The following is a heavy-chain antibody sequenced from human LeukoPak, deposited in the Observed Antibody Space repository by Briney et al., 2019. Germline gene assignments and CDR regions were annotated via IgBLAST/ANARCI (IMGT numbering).Heavy chain of an antibody. J-gene: IGHJ3*02. CDR2: IRNKANGGTT. CDR3: SRFYCSGLASGAFDI. Sequence: GGSLRLSYTTPGFTVGEYAVGWVRQAPGKGLEWIGFIRNKANGGTTEYAASVKGRFTISRDDSKTITHLQMSSLKTEDTAVYYCSRFYCSGLASGAFDIWGQGTMVTVSS. CDR1: GFTVGEYA. D-gene: IGHD2-15*01. V-gene: IGHV3-49*04.